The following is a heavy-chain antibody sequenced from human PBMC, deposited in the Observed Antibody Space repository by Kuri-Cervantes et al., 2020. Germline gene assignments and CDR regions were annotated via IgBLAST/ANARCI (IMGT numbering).Heavy chain of an antibody. J-gene: IGHJ6*03. Sequence: ASVKVSCKASGYTFTSYDINWVRQATGQGLEWMGWMNPNSGNTGYAQKFQGRVTMTRNTSISTAYMELRSLRSDDTAVYYCARDPPITMVRGVILGYYYMDVWGKGTTVTVSS. CDR3: ARDPPITMVRGVILGYYYMDV. CDR2: MNPNSGNT. D-gene: IGHD3-10*01. CDR1: GYTFTSYD. V-gene: IGHV1-8*02.